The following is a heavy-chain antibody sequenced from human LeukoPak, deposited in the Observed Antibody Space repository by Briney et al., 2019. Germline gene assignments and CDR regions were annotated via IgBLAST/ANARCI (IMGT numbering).Heavy chain of an antibody. Sequence: ASVKVSCKASGYTFTGHYIHWVRQAPGQGLEWMGWINPKNAGTNFAQRFQGRVTMTRDTPISTAYMELSRLRSDDTAVYYCARGVVVVAASWFDPWGQGTLVTVSS. CDR3: ARGVVVVAASWFDP. CDR2: INPKNAGT. CDR1: GYTFTGHY. D-gene: IGHD2-15*01. J-gene: IGHJ5*02. V-gene: IGHV1-2*02.